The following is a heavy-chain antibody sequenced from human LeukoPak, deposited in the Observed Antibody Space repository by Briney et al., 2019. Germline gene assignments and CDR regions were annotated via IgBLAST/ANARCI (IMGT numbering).Heavy chain of an antibody. V-gene: IGHV3-48*02. CDR2: ISGSSSAI. Sequence: PGGSLRLSCAASGFTFSSYGMNWVRQAPGKGLEWVAYISGSSSAIYYADSVKGRFTISRDNAKNPLYLQMNSLRDEDTAVYYCARGWEDSGYVGDRWGQGTLVTVSS. CDR1: GFTFSSYG. D-gene: IGHD5-12*01. CDR3: ARGWEDSGYVGDR. J-gene: IGHJ4*02.